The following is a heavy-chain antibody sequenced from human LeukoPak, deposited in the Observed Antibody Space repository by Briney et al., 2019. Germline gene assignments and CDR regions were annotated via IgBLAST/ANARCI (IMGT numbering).Heavy chain of an antibody. J-gene: IGHJ3*02. CDR1: GYTFTNYA. V-gene: IGHV1-18*01. D-gene: IGHD6-13*01. Sequence: ASVKVSCKASGYTFTNYAINWVRQAPGQGLEWMGWLSAYNGNTNYAQMVQGRVIMTTDTSTSTAYMELRSLRSDDTAVYYCARGWYFAFDIWGQGTMVTVSS. CDR3: ARGWYFAFDI. CDR2: LSAYNGNT.